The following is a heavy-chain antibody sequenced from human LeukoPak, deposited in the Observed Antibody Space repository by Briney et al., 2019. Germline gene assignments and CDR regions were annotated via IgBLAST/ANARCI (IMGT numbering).Heavy chain of an antibody. Sequence: PGGSLRLSCAASRFIFSNYWMSWVRQAPGKGLEWVANIKQDGSDKYYVESVKGRFTISRDNAKNSLYLQMNSLRAEDTAVYYCARFSGGHSGSWHPYYFDYWGQGTLVTVSS. CDR2: IKQDGSDK. V-gene: IGHV3-7*03. D-gene: IGHD6-13*01. CDR1: RFIFSNYW. J-gene: IGHJ4*02. CDR3: ARFSGGHSGSWHPYYFDY.